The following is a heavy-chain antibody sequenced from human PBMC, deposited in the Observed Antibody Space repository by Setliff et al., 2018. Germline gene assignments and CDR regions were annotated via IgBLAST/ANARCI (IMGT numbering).Heavy chain of an antibody. CDR2: IYYSGAT. CDR1: GDSINPYY. J-gene: IGHJ4*02. Sequence: SETLSLTCSVSGDSINPYYWTWIRQPPGKGLEWIGFIYYSGATTYNPSLKSRVTISVDTAKNQFSLNLISVTAADTAVYFCARQRRSGAYYNPRPYYFDSWGQGTLVTVSS. V-gene: IGHV4-59*01. D-gene: IGHD3-10*01. CDR3: ARQRRSGAYYNPRPYYFDS.